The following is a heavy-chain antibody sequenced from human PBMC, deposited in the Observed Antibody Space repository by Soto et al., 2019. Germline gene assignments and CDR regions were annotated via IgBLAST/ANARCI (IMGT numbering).Heavy chain of an antibody. D-gene: IGHD3-10*01. V-gene: IGHV3-23*01. CDR2: ISGRST. Sequence: GGSLRLSCAASGFTFSSFAMSWVRQSPGKGLDWVSGISGRSTYYADSVKGRFSISRDNPQNTLYLQMNSLTAEDTAVYYCARASGPYNYYVMDVWGQGTTVTVSS. CDR1: GFTFSSFA. CDR3: ARASGPYNYYVMDV. J-gene: IGHJ6*02.